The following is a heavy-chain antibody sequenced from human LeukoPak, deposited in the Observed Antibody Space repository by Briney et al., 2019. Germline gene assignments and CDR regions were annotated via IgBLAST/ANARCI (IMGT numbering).Heavy chain of an antibody. CDR2: IYYSGST. CDR1: GGSISSGGYY. Sequence: SETLSLTCTVSGGSISSGGYYWSWIRQHPGKGLEWIVYIYYSGSTYYNPSLKSRVTISVDTSKNQFSLKLSSVTAADTAVYYCARRSPSKIVTGAFDIWGQGTMVTVSS. D-gene: IGHD3-22*01. V-gene: IGHV4-31*03. CDR3: ARRSPSKIVTGAFDI. J-gene: IGHJ3*02.